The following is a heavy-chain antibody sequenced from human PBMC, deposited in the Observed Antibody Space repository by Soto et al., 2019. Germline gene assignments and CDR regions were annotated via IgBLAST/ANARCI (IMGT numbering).Heavy chain of an antibody. D-gene: IGHD3-22*01. Sequence: QVQLVQSGAEVKKPGSSVKVSCKASGGTFSSYAISWVRQAPGQGLEWMGGIIPMFGKANYAQKFQGRVTITADESTSTGYMELRSLISEDTAVYYCARDGTLYDSSGYYYLYWGQGTLVTVSS. J-gene: IGHJ4*02. CDR2: IIPMFGKA. V-gene: IGHV1-69*01. CDR3: ARDGTLYDSSGYYYLY. CDR1: GGTFSSYA.